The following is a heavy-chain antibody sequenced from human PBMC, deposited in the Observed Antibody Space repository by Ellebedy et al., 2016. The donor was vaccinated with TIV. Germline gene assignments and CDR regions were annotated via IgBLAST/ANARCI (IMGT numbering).Heavy chain of an antibody. V-gene: IGHV3-33*08. Sequence: GGSLRLSCAASGFTFRSYGMHWVRQAPGKGLEWVAVIWYDGSKKYYADSVKGRFTISRDDSKNTHYLQMNSLRAEDTAVYDCARGHEYGELGGWLDPWGQGTLVTVSS. CDR2: IWYDGSKK. CDR3: ARGHEYGELGGWLDP. D-gene: IGHD4-17*01. CDR1: GFTFRSYG. J-gene: IGHJ5*02.